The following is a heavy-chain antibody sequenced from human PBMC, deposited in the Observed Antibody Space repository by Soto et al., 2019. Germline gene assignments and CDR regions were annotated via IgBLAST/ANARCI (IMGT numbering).Heavy chain of an antibody. Sequence: QVQLQQWGAGLLKPSETLSLTCAVYGGSFSGYYWSWIRQPPGKGLEWIGEVNHSGSTNYDPSLRSRVTISVDTSKNQVSPMLSSVTAADTAVYYCARGVRAPWYWGQGTLVTVSS. CDR1: GGSFSGYY. CDR2: VNHSGST. V-gene: IGHV4-34*01. J-gene: IGHJ4*02. CDR3: ARGVRAPWY.